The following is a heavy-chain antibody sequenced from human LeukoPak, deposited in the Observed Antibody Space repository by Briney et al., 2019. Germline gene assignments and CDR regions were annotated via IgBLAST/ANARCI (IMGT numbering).Heavy chain of an antibody. V-gene: IGHV3-23*01. CDR1: GGTFSSYA. CDR2: ISGSGGST. D-gene: IGHD1-26*01. CDR3: AKSAVGATRY. J-gene: IGHJ4*02. Sequence: SCKASGGTFSSYAMSWVRQAPGKGLEWVSAISGSGGSTYYADSVKGRFTISRDNSKNTLYLQMNSLRAEDTAVYYCAKSAVGATRYWGQGTLVTVSS.